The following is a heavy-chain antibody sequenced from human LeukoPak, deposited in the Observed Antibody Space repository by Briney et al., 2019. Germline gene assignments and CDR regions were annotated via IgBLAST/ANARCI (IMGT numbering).Heavy chain of an antibody. CDR3: ARQGELEVFDY. CDR2: INHSGST. Sequence: SETLSLTCAVYGGSFSGYYWSWIRQPPGKGLEWIGEINHSGSTNYNPSLKSRVTILIDTSKNQFSLRLISVTAADTAVYYCARQGELEVFDYWGQGTLVTVSS. V-gene: IGHV4-34*01. D-gene: IGHD1-1*01. CDR1: GGSFSGYY. J-gene: IGHJ4*02.